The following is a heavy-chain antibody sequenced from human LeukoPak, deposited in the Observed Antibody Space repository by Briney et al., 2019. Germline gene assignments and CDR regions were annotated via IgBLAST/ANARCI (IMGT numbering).Heavy chain of an antibody. CDR2: ILPGNSDT. D-gene: IGHD3-9*01. V-gene: IGHV5-51*01. CDR3: ARQYYDILTDPNYFDS. CDR1: GSRFSNYW. J-gene: IGHJ4*02. Sequence: GAALKISCKGSGSRFSNYWIGWGRQMPGKGLGWGGIILPGNSDTRYSPSFQGQVTMSADKSISTAYLQWSSLKAADTAMCYCARQYYDILTDPNYFDSWGQGTLVTVSS.